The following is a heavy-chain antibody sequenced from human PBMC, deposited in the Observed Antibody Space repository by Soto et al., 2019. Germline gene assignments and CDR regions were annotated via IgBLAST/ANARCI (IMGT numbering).Heavy chain of an antibody. Sequence: PVGSLRLSCAASGFTFSSYAMSWVRQAPGKGLEWVSTISGGSTYYADSVKGRFTISRDNSKNTLYLQMNTLRAEDTAVYYCAKPYCSTTSCYSAGYYYGVDVWGQGTTVTVSS. V-gene: IGHV3-23*01. CDR3: AKPYCSTTSCYSAGYYYGVDV. CDR1: GFTFSSYA. J-gene: IGHJ6*02. D-gene: IGHD2-2*01. CDR2: ISGGST.